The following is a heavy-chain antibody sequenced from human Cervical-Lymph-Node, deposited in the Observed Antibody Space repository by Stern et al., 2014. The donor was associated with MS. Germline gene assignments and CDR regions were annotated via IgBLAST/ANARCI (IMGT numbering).Heavy chain of an antibody. CDR1: GGSFSKYA. Sequence: VQLVQSGAKVKKPGESLKISCRDSGGSFSKYALAWVRQMPGKGLEWMGLFYPSDSDIRYSPSFQGQVTISADQSISTAYLQWSSLKASDTAIYYCATSLDADYIGYFDSWGQGTLVTVSS. V-gene: IGHV5-51*03. J-gene: IGHJ4*02. CDR3: ATSLDADYIGYFDS. D-gene: IGHD4-11*01. CDR2: FYPSDSDI.